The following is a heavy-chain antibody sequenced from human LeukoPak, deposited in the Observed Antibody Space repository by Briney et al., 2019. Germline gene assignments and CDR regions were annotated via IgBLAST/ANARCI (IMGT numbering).Heavy chain of an antibody. D-gene: IGHD3-22*01. CDR2: ISGSGGST. CDR1: GFTVSTNY. Sequence: GGSLRLSCAASGFTVSTNYMSWVRQAPGKGLEWVSAISGSGGSTYYADSVRGRFTISRDNSKNTLYLQMNSLRAQDTAVYYCAKDDTMIVGNLDFDYWGQGTLVTVSS. CDR3: AKDDTMIVGNLDFDY. V-gene: IGHV3-23*01. J-gene: IGHJ4*02.